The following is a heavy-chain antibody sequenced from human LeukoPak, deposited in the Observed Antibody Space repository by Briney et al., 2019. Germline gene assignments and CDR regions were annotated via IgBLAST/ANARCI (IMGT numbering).Heavy chain of an antibody. CDR3: ARGSRWFGELEEN. Sequence: ASVKVSCKASGYTFTSYGISWVRQAPGQGLEWVGRIDPNSGDTNYAQKFQGRVTITRDTSISTAYMELSRLTSDDTAMYYCARGSRWFGELEENWGQGTLSPSPQ. CDR1: GYTFTSYG. CDR2: IDPNSGDT. V-gene: IGHV1-2*06. D-gene: IGHD3-10*01. J-gene: IGHJ4*02.